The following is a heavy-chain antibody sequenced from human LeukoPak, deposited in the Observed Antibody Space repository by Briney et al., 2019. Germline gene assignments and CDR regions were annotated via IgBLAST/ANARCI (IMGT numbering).Heavy chain of an antibody. CDR3: ARDSTEQQLVLFHY. J-gene: IGHJ4*02. D-gene: IGHD6-13*01. CDR1: GFTFSSYG. CDR2: IWYDGSNK. V-gene: IGHV3-33*01. Sequence: GGSLRLSCAASGFTFSSYGMHWVRQAPGKGLEWVAVIWYDGSNKYYADSVEGRFTISRDNSKNTLYLQMNSLRAEDTAVYYCARDSTEQQLVLFHYWGQGTLVTVSS.